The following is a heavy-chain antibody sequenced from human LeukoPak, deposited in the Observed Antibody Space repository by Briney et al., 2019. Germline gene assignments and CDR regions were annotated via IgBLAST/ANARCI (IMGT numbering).Heavy chain of an antibody. V-gene: IGHV4-39*01. CDR2: ISYSGST. Sequence: SETLSLTCTVSGGSISSSSYYWGWIRQPPGKELEWIGSISYSGSTYYNPSLKSRVTISVDTSKNQFSLNLSSVTAADTAVYYCARHDIIAVAFSYWGQGTLVTVSS. CDR3: ARHDIIAVAFSY. J-gene: IGHJ4*02. CDR1: GGSISSSSYY. D-gene: IGHD6-19*01.